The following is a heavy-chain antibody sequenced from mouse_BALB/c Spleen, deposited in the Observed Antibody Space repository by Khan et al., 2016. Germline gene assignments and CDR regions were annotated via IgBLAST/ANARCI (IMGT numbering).Heavy chain of an antibody. D-gene: IGHD1-1*01. J-gene: IGHJ2*01. CDR2: IDPENGDT. Sequence: VRLQQSGAELVRSGASVKLSCTASVFNIKDYYMHWVKQRPEQGLEWIGWIDPENGDTEYAPKFQGKATMTADKSSNAAYLQFSSLTSEASAFYYCNAISYGSDVYFYYWGQGTTLTVSS. V-gene: IGHV14-4*02. CDR1: VFNIKDYY. CDR3: NAISYGSDVYFYY.